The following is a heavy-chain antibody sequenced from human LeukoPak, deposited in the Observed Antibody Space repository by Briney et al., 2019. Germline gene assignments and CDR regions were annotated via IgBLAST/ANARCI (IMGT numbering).Heavy chain of an antibody. D-gene: IGHD3/OR15-3a*01. CDR2: VYTSGNT. CDR3: AIGDWDGADN. V-gene: IGHV4-4*07. Sequence: PSETLSLTCTVSGGSISSYFWNWIRQPAGKGLEWIGRVYTSGNTNYSPSLKSRVTMSIDTSKNQFSLKLASVTAADTAMYYCAIGDWDGADNWGQGTLVVVSS. J-gene: IGHJ4*02. CDR1: GGSISSYF.